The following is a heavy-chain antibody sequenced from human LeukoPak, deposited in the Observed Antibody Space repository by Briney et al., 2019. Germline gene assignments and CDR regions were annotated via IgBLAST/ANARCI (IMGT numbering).Heavy chain of an antibody. V-gene: IGHV3-33*01. CDR1: GFTFSSYG. D-gene: IGHD3-9*01. J-gene: IGHJ4*02. CDR3: ARGLYDILTGYYNSPPDY. Sequence: PGGSLRLSCAASGFTFSSYGMHWVRRAPGKGLEWVAVIWYDGSNKYYADSVKGRFTISRDNSKNTLYLQMNSLRAEDTAVYYCARGLYDILTGYYNSPPDYWGQGTLVTVSS. CDR2: IWYDGSNK.